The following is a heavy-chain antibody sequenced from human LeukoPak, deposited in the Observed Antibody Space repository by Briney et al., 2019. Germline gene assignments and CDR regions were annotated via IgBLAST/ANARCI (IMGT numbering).Heavy chain of an antibody. D-gene: IGHD3-3*01. CDR2: INHSGST. CDR1: GGSFSGYY. V-gene: IGHV4-34*01. J-gene: IGHJ6*03. Sequence: SETLSLTCAVYGGSFSGYYWSWIRQPPGKGLEWIGEINHSGSTNYNPSLKSRVTISVDTSKNQFSLKLSSVTAADTAVYYCARHKYDFWSGYQGGRYYYYMDVWGKGTTVTVSS. CDR3: ARHKYDFWSGYQGGRYYYYMDV.